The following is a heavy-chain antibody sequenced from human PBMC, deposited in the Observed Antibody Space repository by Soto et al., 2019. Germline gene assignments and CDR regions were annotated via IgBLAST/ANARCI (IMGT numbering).Heavy chain of an antibody. Sequence: QVQLVQSGAEVKKPGASVKVSCKASGYTFTHYYIHWVRQAPGQGLDWMGIINPNGGSTTYAQKFRAGFTMTRDTSTSTVYMELSSLRSEDSAVYYCATSVNSAMAFDYWGQGTLVTVSS. D-gene: IGHD5-18*01. CDR2: INPNGGST. V-gene: IGHV1-46*01. J-gene: IGHJ4*02. CDR1: GYTFTHYY. CDR3: ATSVNSAMAFDY.